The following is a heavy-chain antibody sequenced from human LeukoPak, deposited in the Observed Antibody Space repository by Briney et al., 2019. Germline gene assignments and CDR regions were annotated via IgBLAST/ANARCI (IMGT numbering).Heavy chain of an antibody. J-gene: IGHJ4*02. D-gene: IGHD3-22*01. CDR1: GFPFSSHA. Sequence: GGSLRLSCAASGFPFSSHALSWVRQTPGKGLEWVSSISAAGDNIYFADSVKGRFTISRDNFKNTLYLQMNSLRADDTAVYFCAYLDSSGYYYGRLRYWGQGTPVAVSS. CDR2: ISAAGDNI. CDR3: AYLDSSGYYYGRLRY. V-gene: IGHV3-23*01.